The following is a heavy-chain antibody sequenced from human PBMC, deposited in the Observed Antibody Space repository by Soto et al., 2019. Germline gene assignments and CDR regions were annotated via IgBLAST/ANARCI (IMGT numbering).Heavy chain of an antibody. D-gene: IGHD4-4*01. CDR3: ATQSYSNSGAYYYYAMDV. J-gene: IGHJ6*02. CDR1: GGSISSGGYS. Sequence: SETLSLTCAVSGGSISSGGYSWSWIRQPPGKGLEWIGYIYESGSTYYNPSLKSRVTISVDRSRNQFSLKLSSVTAADTAVYFCATQSYSNSGAYYYYAMDVWGQGTTVTVSS. CDR2: IYESGST. V-gene: IGHV4-30-2*01.